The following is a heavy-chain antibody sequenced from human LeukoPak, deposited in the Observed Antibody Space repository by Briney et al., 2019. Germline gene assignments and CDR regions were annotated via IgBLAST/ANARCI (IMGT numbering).Heavy chain of an antibody. D-gene: IGHD3-22*01. Sequence: SKTLSLTCTVSGGSISSGSYYWSWIRQPAGKGLEWIGRIYTSGSTNYNPSLKSRVTISVDTSKNQFSLKLSSVTAADTAVYYCAREPLDYDSSGYYLDYWGQGTLVTVSS. CDR1: GGSISSGSYY. J-gene: IGHJ4*02. CDR3: AREPLDYDSSGYYLDY. CDR2: IYTSGST. V-gene: IGHV4-61*02.